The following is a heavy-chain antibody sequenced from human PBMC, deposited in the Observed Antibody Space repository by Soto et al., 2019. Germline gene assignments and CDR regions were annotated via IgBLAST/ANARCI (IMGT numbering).Heavy chain of an antibody. Sequence: GGSLRLSCAASGLTFSSYSMNWVRQAPGKGLEWVSSISSSSSYIYYADSVKGRFTISRDNSKNTLYLQMNSLRAEDTAVYYCARADLYYDFWSGYYNYYYYGMDVWGQGTTVTVSS. CDR2: ISSSSSYI. V-gene: IGHV3-21*01. D-gene: IGHD3-3*01. CDR1: GLTFSSYS. CDR3: ARADLYYDFWSGYYNYYYYGMDV. J-gene: IGHJ6*02.